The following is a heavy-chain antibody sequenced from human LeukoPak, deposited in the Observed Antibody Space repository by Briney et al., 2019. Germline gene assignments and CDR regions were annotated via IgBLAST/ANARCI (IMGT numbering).Heavy chain of an antibody. V-gene: IGHV3-30*18. CDR3: AKGGISARGWFDP. CDR2: ISYDGSNK. D-gene: IGHD6-13*01. Sequence: GGSLRLSCAASGFTFSSYGMHWVRQAPGKGLEWVAVISYDGSNKYYVDSVKGRFTISRDNSKNTVYLQMNSLRAEDTAVYFCAKGGISARGWFDPWGQGTLVTVSS. J-gene: IGHJ5*02. CDR1: GFTFSSYG.